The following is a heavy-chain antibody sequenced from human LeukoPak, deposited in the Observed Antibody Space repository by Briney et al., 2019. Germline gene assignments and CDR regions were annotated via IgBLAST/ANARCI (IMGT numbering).Heavy chain of an antibody. CDR2: VYNSGST. Sequence: ETLSLTCTVSGGSINSYYWTWIRQPPGKGLEWIANVYNSGSTNYNPSLKSRVTISVDMFKNQFSLKLTSVTAADTAVYYCARLRSGMDVWGQGTTVTVSS. CDR1: GGSINSYY. CDR3: ARLRSGMDV. V-gene: IGHV4-59*01. J-gene: IGHJ6*02.